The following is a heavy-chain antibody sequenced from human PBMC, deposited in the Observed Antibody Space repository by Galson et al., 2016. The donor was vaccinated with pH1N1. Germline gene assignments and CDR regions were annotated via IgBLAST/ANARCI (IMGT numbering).Heavy chain of an antibody. CDR2: INTNTGNP. Sequence: SGYTFTYYAMNWVRQAPGQGLEWMGWINTNTGNPTYAQGFTGRFVFSLDPSVSTAYLQISSLKAEDTAVYYCARNCSSSSCHVDYWGQGTLVTVSS. D-gene: IGHD2-2*01. J-gene: IGHJ4*02. CDR1: GYTFTYYA. CDR3: ARNCSSSSCHVDY. V-gene: IGHV7-4-1*02.